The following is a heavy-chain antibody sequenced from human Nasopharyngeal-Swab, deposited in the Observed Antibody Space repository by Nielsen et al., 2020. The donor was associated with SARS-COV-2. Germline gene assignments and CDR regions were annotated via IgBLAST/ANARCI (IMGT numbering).Heavy chain of an antibody. J-gene: IGHJ5*02. CDR2: IYYSGST. CDR3: ARAADIVVVPAPFLGWFDP. Sequence: WIRQPPGKGLEWIGYIYYSGSTYYNPSLKSRVTISVDTSKNQFSLKLSPVTAADTAVYYCARAADIVVVPAPFLGWFDPWGQGTLVTVSS. D-gene: IGHD2-2*01. V-gene: IGHV4-31*02.